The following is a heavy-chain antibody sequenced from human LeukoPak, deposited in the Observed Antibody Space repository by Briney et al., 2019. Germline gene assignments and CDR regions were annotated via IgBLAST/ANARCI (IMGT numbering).Heavy chain of an antibody. CDR3: ARAKSYFDRIYYYYYYMDV. D-gene: IGHD3-9*01. CDR2: INHSGST. Sequence: MSSETLSLTCAVYGGSFSGYYWSWIRQPPGKGLEWIGEINHSGSTSYNPSLKSRVTISVDTSKNQFSLKLSSVTAADTAVYYCARAKSYFDRIYYYYYYMDVWGKGTTVTVSS. V-gene: IGHV4-34*01. CDR1: GGSFSGYY. J-gene: IGHJ6*03.